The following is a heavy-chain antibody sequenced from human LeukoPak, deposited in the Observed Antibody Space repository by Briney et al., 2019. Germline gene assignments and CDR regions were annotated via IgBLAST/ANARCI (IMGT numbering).Heavy chain of an antibody. V-gene: IGHV3-48*01. CDR3: AREAVPAARYYYMDV. D-gene: IGHD2-2*01. Sequence: GGSLRLSCAASGFTFSSYSMNWVRQAPGKGLEWVSYISSSSSTIYYADSVKGRFTISRDNAKNSLYLQMNSLRAEDTAVSYCAREAVPAARYYYMDVWGKGTTVTVSS. CDR1: GFTFSSYS. CDR2: ISSSSSTI. J-gene: IGHJ6*03.